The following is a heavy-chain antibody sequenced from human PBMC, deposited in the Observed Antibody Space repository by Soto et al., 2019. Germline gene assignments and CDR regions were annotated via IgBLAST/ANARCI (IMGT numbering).Heavy chain of an antibody. J-gene: IGHJ6*02. CDR3: ARSSGGSGKLWNYYGMDV. Sequence: PGGSLKLSCAASGFTFSSYSMNWVRQAPGKGLEWVSSISSGSSYIYYADSVKGRFTISRDNAKNSLYLQMNSLRAEDTAVYYCARSSGGSGKLWNYYGMDVWGQGTTVT. D-gene: IGHD3-10*01. V-gene: IGHV3-21*06. CDR2: ISSGSSYI. CDR1: GFTFSSYS.